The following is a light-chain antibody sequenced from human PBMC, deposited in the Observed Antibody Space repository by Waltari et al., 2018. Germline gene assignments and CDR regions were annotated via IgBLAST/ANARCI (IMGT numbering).Light chain of an antibody. J-gene: IGLJ2*01. V-gene: IGLV3-21*02. Sequence: SYVLSQPPSVSVAPGQTARITCGGNNIGDKSVHWYQQKPGQAPVLVVYDDTDRPPGIPGRFSGSNSGNTATLTITRVAAGDEADYFCQVWHTTSAVVFGGGTKLTVL. CDR3: QVWHTTSAVV. CDR2: DDT. CDR1: NIGDKS.